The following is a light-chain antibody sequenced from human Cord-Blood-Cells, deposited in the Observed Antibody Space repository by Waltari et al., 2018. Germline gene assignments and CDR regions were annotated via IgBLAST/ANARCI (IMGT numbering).Light chain of an antibody. J-gene: IGLJ3*02. CDR1: RSDVGSSNR. CDR2: EVS. CDR3: SSYTSSSTWV. V-gene: IGLV2-18*02. Sequence: QSALTQPPSVSGSPGQSVTISCTGTRSDVGSSNRVSWYQQPPGTAPKLMIYEVSNRPSGVPDRFSGSKSGNTASLTIAGLHAEDEADYYCSSYTSSSTWVFGGGTKLTVL.